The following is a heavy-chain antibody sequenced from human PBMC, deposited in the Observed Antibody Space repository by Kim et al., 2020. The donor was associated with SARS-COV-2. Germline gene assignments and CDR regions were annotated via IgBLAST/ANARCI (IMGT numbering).Heavy chain of an antibody. V-gene: IGHV3-23*01. Sequence: GGSLRLSCAASGFTFSSYAMSWVRQAPGKGLEWVSAISGSGGSTYYADSVKGRFTISRDNSKNTLYLQMNSLRAEDTAVYYCAKDQGRVVGASNWFDPWGQGTLVTVSS. D-gene: IGHD1-26*01. CDR3: AKDQGRVVGASNWFDP. CDR1: GFTFSSYA. CDR2: ISGSGGST. J-gene: IGHJ5*02.